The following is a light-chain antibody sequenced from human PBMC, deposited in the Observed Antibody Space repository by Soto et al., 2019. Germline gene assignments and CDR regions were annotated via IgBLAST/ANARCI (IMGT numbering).Light chain of an antibody. Sequence: DVVMTQSPLSLPVTLGQPASIFCRSSQSLVYSDGNTYLHWFQXRQGQSPRRXIHKVSIRDSGVPDRFSVIVSGTDLTMKISRVEPEDGGVYDGMQHTHWPWTFGQGTKVDIK. CDR1: QSLVYSDGNTY. CDR2: KVS. V-gene: IGKV2-30*01. CDR3: MQHTHWPWT. J-gene: IGKJ1*01.